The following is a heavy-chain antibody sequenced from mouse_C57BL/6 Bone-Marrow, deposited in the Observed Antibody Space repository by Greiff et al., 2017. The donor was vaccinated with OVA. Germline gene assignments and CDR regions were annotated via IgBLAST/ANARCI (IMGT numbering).Heavy chain of an antibody. CDR1: GYTFTSYW. CDR2: IYPGNSDT. Sequence: VQLQQSGTVLARPGASVKMSCKTSGYTFTSYWMHWVKQRPGQGLEWIGAIYPGNSDTSYNQKFKGKAKLTAVTSASTAYRELSSLTNEDSAVYYCTREDYYGSSSWFAYWGQGTLVTVSA. D-gene: IGHD1-1*01. V-gene: IGHV1-5*01. CDR3: TREDYYGSSSWFAY. J-gene: IGHJ3*01.